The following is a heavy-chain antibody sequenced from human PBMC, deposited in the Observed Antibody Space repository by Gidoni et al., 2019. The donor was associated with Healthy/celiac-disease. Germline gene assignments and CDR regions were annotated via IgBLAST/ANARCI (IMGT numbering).Heavy chain of an antibody. CDR2: IYTSAST. V-gene: IGHV4-61*02. CDR1: GGSISSGSYY. D-gene: IGHD1-26*01. Sequence: QVKLQESGPGLVKPSQTLSLTCTVPGGSISSGSYYWSWLRQPAGKGLEWIGRIYTSASTNYNPSLKRRVTISVDTSKNQFSLKLSSVTAADTAVYYCARVKAVGATHPFDYWGQGTLVTVSS. CDR3: ARVKAVGATHPFDY. J-gene: IGHJ4*02.